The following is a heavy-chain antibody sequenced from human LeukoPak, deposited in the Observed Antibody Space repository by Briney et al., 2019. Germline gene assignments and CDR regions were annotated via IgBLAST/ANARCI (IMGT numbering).Heavy chain of an antibody. CDR2: INPDSGGT. CDR1: GYTFTGYY. CDR3: ARGEAAAGSSNN. Sequence: GSVKDSCKASGYTFTGYYMHWVRQAPGQGLAWVGWINPDSGGTNYAQKFQGRVTMTRDTSISTAYMELGRLRSDDTAVYYCARGEAAAGSSNNWGQGTLVTVSS. J-gene: IGHJ4*02. D-gene: IGHD6-13*01. V-gene: IGHV1-2*02.